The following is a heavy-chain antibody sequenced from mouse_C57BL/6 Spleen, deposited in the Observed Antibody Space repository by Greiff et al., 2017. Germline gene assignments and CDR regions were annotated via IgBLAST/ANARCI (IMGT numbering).Heavy chain of an antibody. Sequence: DVKLVESGGGLVQPGGSLSLSCAASGFTFTDYYMSWVRQPPGKALAWLGFIRNKANGYTTEYSASVKGRFTISRDNSHSSLYLQLKALRAEYSATYYCAKSPTGTYFDFWGQGTTRTVSS. CDR3: AKSPTGTYFDF. J-gene: IGHJ2*01. D-gene: IGHD4-1*02. CDR2: IRNKANGYTT. CDR1: GFTFTDYY. V-gene: IGHV7-3*01.